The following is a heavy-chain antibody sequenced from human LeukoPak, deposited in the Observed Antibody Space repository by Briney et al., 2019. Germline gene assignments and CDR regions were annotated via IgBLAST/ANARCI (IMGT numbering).Heavy chain of an antibody. D-gene: IGHD4-23*01. Sequence: PSETLSLTCTVSVGSISSGSYYWSWIRQPAGKGLEWIGRIYTSGSTNYNPSLKSRVTISVDTSKNQFSLKLSSVTAADTAVYYCARGPRDLDYGGNSGHFDYWGQGTLVTVSS. CDR3: ARGPRDLDYGGNSGHFDY. CDR1: VGSISSGSYY. CDR2: IYTSGST. V-gene: IGHV4-61*02. J-gene: IGHJ4*02.